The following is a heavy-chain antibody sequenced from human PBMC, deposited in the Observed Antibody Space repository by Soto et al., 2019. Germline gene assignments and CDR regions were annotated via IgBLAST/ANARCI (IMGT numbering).Heavy chain of an antibody. Sequence: QVQLQESGPGLVKPSETLSLTCTVSGGSINSFFWTWIRQPPGKGLEWIGHIYYTGSTDYNPSLKSRVTISVDRAKNQFSLKLTSVTAADTATYYCARQQQLDRWGQRILVAVSS. CDR3: ARQQQLDR. CDR1: GGSINSFF. CDR2: IYYTGST. V-gene: IGHV4-59*08. D-gene: IGHD6-13*01. J-gene: IGHJ5*02.